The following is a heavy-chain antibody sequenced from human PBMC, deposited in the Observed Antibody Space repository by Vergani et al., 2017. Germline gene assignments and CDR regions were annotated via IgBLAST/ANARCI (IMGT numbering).Heavy chain of an antibody. CDR1: GGSFSGYY. Sequence: QVQLHQWGAGLLKPSETLSLTCAVYGGSFSGYYWSWSRQPPGKGLEWIGEINNSGSTNYNPSLKSRVTISVDTSKTQFTLKLGSVTAADTAVYYCARGPLGIAVAWGQGTLVTVSS. CDR3: ARGPLGIAVA. V-gene: IGHV4-34*01. J-gene: IGHJ4*02. D-gene: IGHD6-19*01. CDR2: INNSGST.